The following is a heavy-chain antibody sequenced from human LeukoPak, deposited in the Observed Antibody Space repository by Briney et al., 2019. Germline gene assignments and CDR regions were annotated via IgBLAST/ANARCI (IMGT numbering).Heavy chain of an antibody. V-gene: IGHV3-11*03. CDR2: ISSSSSYT. J-gene: IGHJ4*02. Sequence: GGSLRLSCAASGFTFSDYYMSWIRQAPGKGLEWVSYISSSSSYTDYVDSVKGRFTISRDNAKNSLYLQMNSLRAEDTAVYYCASLWFGESRFDYWGQGTLVTVSS. CDR3: ASLWFGESRFDY. CDR1: GFTFSDYY. D-gene: IGHD3-10*01.